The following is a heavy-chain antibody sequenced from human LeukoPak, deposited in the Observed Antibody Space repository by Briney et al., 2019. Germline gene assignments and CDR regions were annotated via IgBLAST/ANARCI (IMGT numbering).Heavy chain of an antibody. J-gene: IGHJ4*02. D-gene: IGHD3-3*01. CDR3: ARGGMDYDFWSGPTNYYFDY. CDR1: GFTFSSYS. V-gene: IGHV3-21*01. Sequence: GGSLRLSCAASGFTFSSYSMNWVRQAPGKGLEWVSSISSSSSYIYYADSVKGRFTISRDNAKNSLYLQMNSLRAEDTAVYYCARGGMDYDFWSGPTNYYFDYWGQGALVTVSS. CDR2: ISSSSSYI.